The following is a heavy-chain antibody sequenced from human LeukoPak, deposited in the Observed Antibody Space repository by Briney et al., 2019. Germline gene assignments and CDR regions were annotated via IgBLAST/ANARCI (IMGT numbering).Heavy chain of an antibody. CDR2: IIPIFGTA. V-gene: IGHV1-69*13. D-gene: IGHD3-22*01. Sequence: SVKVSCKASGYTFTSYAMHWVRQAPGQGLEWMGGIIPIFGTANYAQKFQGRVTITADESTSTAYMELSSLRSEDTAVYYCARTTRDYYDSSGYYYAFFLWGQGTLVTVSS. CDR3: ARTTRDYYDSSGYYYAFFL. CDR1: GYTFTSYA. J-gene: IGHJ4*02.